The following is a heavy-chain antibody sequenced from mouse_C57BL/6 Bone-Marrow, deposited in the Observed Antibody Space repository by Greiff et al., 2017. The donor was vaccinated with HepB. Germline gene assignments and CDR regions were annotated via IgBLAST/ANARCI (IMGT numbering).Heavy chain of an antibody. CDR2: ISSGGSYT. J-gene: IGHJ2*01. Sequence: EVHLVESGGDLVKPGGSLKLSCAASGFTFSSYGMSWVRQTPDKRLEWVATISSGGSYTYYPDSVKGRFTISRDNAKNTLYLQMSSLKSEDTAMYYCARQSEFITTVVADFDYWGQGTTLTVSS. D-gene: IGHD1-1*01. V-gene: IGHV5-6*01. CDR3: ARQSEFITTVVADFDY. CDR1: GFTFSSYG.